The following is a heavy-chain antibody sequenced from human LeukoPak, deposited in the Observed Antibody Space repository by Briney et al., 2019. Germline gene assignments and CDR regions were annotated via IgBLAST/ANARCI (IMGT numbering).Heavy chain of an antibody. Sequence: AASVKVSCKASGYTFTSYYMRWVRQAPGQGLEWMGIINPSGGSTSYAQKFQGRVTMTRDTSTSTVYMELSSLRSEGTAVYYCARGAGYYDSSGYSYKHDAFDIWGQGTMVTVSS. V-gene: IGHV1-46*01. D-gene: IGHD3-22*01. CDR3: ARGAGYYDSSGYSYKHDAFDI. J-gene: IGHJ3*02. CDR2: INPSGGST. CDR1: GYTFTSYY.